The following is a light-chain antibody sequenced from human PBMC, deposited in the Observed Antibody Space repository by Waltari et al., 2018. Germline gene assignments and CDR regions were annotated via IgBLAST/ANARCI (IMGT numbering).Light chain of an antibody. Sequence: DIQMTQSPSSLSASVGARVTITCQASQDIKSSLNWYQQKAGKAPKLLIYDASTLEIGVPSRFSVSRSGTDFTFTISSLQPEDIATYYCQQFHYLWTFGQGTKVEIK. CDR3: QQFHYLWT. CDR2: DAS. J-gene: IGKJ1*01. CDR1: QDIKSS. V-gene: IGKV1-33*01.